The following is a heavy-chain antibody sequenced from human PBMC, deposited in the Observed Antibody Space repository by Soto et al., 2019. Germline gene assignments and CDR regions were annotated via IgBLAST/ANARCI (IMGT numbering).Heavy chain of an antibody. CDR2: IIPIFGPA. Sequence: SVKVSCKASGRTFSSHAINWVRQAPGQGLEWMGGIIPIFGPANFAKEFQGRVTITADESTTTAYMELSSLRSEDTAVYYCATRSFTSTGGRIGYHYNAMDVWGQGTTVTSP. CDR3: ATRSFTSTGGRIGYHYNAMDV. D-gene: IGHD2-2*01. CDR1: GRTFSSHA. V-gene: IGHV1-69*13. J-gene: IGHJ6*02.